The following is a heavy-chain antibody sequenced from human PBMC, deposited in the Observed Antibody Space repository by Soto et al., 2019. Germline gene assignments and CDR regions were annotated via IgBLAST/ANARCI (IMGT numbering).Heavy chain of an antibody. D-gene: IGHD3-3*01. CDR1: GGSISSYY. CDR3: ARSRVGRFLERPRLYFDP. Sequence: SETLSLTCTVSGGSISSYYWSWIRQPPGKGLEWIGYIYYSGSTNYNPSLKSRVTISVDTSKNQFSLKLSSVTAADTAVYYCARSRVGRFLERPRLYFDPWGQGTLVTVSS. CDR2: IYYSGST. V-gene: IGHV4-59*01. J-gene: IGHJ5*02.